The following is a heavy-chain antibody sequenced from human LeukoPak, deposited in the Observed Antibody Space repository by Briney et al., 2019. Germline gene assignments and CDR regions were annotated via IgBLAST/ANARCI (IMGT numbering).Heavy chain of an antibody. V-gene: IGHV4-59*01. CDR2: IYYSGST. CDR3: AREGSVTNWFDP. Sequence: SETLSLTCTVSGGSISSYYWSWIRQPPGKGLEWIGYIYYSGSTNYNPSLKSRVTISVDTSENQFSLKLSSVTAADTAVYYCAREGSVTNWFDPWGQGTLVTVSS. J-gene: IGHJ5*02. D-gene: IGHD4-17*01. CDR1: GGSISSYY.